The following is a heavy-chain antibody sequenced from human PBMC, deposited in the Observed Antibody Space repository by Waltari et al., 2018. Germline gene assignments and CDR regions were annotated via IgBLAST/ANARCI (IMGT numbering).Heavy chain of an antibody. D-gene: IGHD6-6*01. CDR3: GRLEGQLVEY. V-gene: IGHV4-38-2*01. CDR1: GYSISSGFY. Sequence: QVQLQESGPGLVKPSETLSLTCVVSGYSISSGFYWGWIRQPPGKGLEWIASIHHIGITHYNPSLQSRVIISVDTSKNQFSLKLNSVTATDTAVYYCGRLEGQLVEYWGQGTLVTVSS. CDR2: IHHIGIT. J-gene: IGHJ4*02.